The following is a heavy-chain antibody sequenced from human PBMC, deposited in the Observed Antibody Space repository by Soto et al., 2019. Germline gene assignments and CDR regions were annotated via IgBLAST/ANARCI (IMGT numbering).Heavy chain of an antibody. V-gene: IGHV3-30*18. CDR1: GFTFSSYD. J-gene: IGHJ3*01. CDR2: ISYDGSKK. D-gene: IGHD1-26*01. Sequence: QVQLVESGGGVVQPGRSLRLSCAASGFTFSSYDIHWVRQAPGKGLEWVAVISYDGSKKYYADSVKGLFTISRDNSKNTLYLQVNSLRAEDTAVYYFAKAYSGPFDVWGQGTMVTVS. CDR3: AKAYSGPFDV.